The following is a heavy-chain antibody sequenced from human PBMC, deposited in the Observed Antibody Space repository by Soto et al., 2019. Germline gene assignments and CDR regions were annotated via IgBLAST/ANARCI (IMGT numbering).Heavy chain of an antibody. CDR2: ISVSSITT. CDR3: ARDHDWNFDY. D-gene: IGHD1-1*01. V-gene: IGHV3-48*02. CDR1: GFSFSSFA. Sequence: PGGSLRLSCAASGFSFSSFAMNWVRQAPGKGLEWVSNISVSSITTHYTDSVKGRFTISRDDAKGSVFLQMNSLRDEDTAVYYCARDHDWNFDYWGQGVLVTVSS. J-gene: IGHJ4*02.